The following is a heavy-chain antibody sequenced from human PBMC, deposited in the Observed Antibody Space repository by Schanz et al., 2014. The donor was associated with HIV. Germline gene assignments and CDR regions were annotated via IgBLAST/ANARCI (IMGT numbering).Heavy chain of an antibody. V-gene: IGHV3-30-3*01. D-gene: IGHD3-3*01. CDR1: GFTFSSFA. J-gene: IGHJ6*02. Sequence: QVQLVESGGGVVQPGRSLRLSCAASGFTFSSFAMHWVRQAPGKGLEWVAVISYDGSDKYHADSVKGQFTISRDNSKNTLYLQMNSLRAEDTAVYYCAKDQGYDFWSGYYNYYGMDVWGQGTTVTVSS. CDR2: ISYDGSDK. CDR3: AKDQGYDFWSGYYNYYGMDV.